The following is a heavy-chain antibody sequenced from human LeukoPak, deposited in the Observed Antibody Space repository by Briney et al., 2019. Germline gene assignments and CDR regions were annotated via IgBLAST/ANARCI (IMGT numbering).Heavy chain of an antibody. CDR2: IYYSGST. V-gene: IGHV4-31*03. CDR3: ARRVVVVAATLIDP. Sequence: SETLSLTCTVSSGSISSGGYYWSWIRQHPGKGPEWIGYIYYSGSTYYNPSLKSRVTISVDTSKNQFSLKLSSVTAADTAVYYCARRVVVVAATLIDPWGQGTLVTVSS. CDR1: SGSISSGGYY. D-gene: IGHD2-15*01. J-gene: IGHJ5*02.